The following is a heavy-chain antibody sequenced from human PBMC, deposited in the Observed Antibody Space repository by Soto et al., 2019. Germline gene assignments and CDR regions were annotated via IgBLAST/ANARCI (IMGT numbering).Heavy chain of an antibody. J-gene: IGHJ5*02. CDR1: GGSISSSSYY. CDR2: IYYSGST. D-gene: IGHD3-9*01. V-gene: IGHV4-39*01. CDR3: ARHKIVHDILTGQNNWFDP. Sequence: SATLSLTCTVSGGSISSSSYYWGWIRQPPGKGQEWIGSIYYSGSTYYNPSLKSRVTISVDTSKNQFSLKLSSVTAADTAVYYCARHKIVHDILTGQNNWFDPWGQGTLVTVSS.